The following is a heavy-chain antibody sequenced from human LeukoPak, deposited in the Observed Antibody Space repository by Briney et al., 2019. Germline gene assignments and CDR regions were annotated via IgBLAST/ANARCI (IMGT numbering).Heavy chain of an antibody. Sequence: PGGTLRISCVASGFTFTSSAMSWVRQAPGKGLEWVSAISGRSGTTYCADSVKGRFTISRDNSKNTLYLQMNSLRAGDTAVYYCAKVGTVYFPLDFWGQGTLVTVSS. CDR3: AKVGTVYFPLDF. V-gene: IGHV3-23*01. J-gene: IGHJ4*02. CDR1: GFTFTSSA. CDR2: ISGRSGTT. D-gene: IGHD2/OR15-2a*01.